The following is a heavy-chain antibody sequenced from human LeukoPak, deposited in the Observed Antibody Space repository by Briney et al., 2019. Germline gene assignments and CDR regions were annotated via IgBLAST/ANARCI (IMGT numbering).Heavy chain of an antibody. CDR3: AKQLDSGNYYPTGDDY. D-gene: IGHD3-10*01. V-gene: IGHV3-23*01. CDR1: GFTLSSYA. J-gene: IGHJ4*02. CDR2: ISGSGADT. Sequence: TGGSLRLSCAASGFTLSSYATSWVRQAPGKGLEWVSAISGSGADTYYADSVKGRFTISRDASKNTLYLQMNSLRAEDTAVYYCAKQLDSGNYYPTGDDYWGQGTLVTVSS.